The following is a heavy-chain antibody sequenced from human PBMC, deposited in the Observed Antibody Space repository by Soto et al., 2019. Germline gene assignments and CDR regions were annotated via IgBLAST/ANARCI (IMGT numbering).Heavy chain of an antibody. V-gene: IGHV1-3*01. Sequence: ASVKVSCKASGYTFTSYAMHWVRQAPGQRLEWMGWINAGNGNTKYSQKFQGRVTITRETSASTAYMKLSSLMSEDTAVYYCARVTRIAGTTDHDAFDIWGQGTMVTVSS. CDR3: ARVTRIAGTTDHDAFDI. J-gene: IGHJ3*02. D-gene: IGHD1-7*01. CDR1: GYTFTSYA. CDR2: INAGNGNT.